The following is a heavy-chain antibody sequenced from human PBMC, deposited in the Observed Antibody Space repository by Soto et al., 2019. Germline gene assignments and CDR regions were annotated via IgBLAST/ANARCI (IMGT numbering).Heavy chain of an antibody. CDR1: GFTFSSYA. J-gene: IGHJ5*02. CDR3: AKETSLYQLLSEDNWFDP. V-gene: IGHV3-23*01. Sequence: GGSLRLSCAASGFTFSSYAMSWVRQAPGKGLEWVSAISGSGGSTYYADSVKGRFTISRDNSKNTLYLQMNSLRAEDTAVYYCAKETSLYQLLSEDNWFDPWGQGTLVTVSS. D-gene: IGHD2-2*01. CDR2: ISGSGGST.